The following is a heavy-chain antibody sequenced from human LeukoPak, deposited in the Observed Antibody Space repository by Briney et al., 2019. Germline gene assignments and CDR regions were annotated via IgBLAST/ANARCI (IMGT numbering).Heavy chain of an antibody. V-gene: IGHV3-23*01. J-gene: IGHJ3*02. D-gene: IGHD6-19*01. CDR2: ISGSGGST. CDR1: GFTFSDYY. Sequence: PGGSLRLSCAASGFTFSDYYMSWIRQAPGKGLEWVSAISGSGGSTYYADSVKGRFTISRDNSKNTLYLQMNSLRAEDTAVYYCAKVHGPQWLALGLVAFDIWGQGTMVTVSS. CDR3: AKVHGPQWLALGLVAFDI.